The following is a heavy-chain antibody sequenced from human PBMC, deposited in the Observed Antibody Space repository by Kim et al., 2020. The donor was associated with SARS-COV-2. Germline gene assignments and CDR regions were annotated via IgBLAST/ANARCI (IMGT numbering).Heavy chain of an antibody. CDR3: ARGHEIEGGMDV. CDR2: IYSGGST. Sequence: GGSLRLSCVVSGFTVSSNYMSWVRQAPGKGLEWVSVIYSGGSTDYSDSVKGRFTISRDNSKNTLYLQMNSLRVEDTAVYYCARGHEIEGGMDVWGQGTTV. J-gene: IGHJ6*02. D-gene: IGHD3-22*01. CDR1: GFTVSSNY. V-gene: IGHV3-66*01.